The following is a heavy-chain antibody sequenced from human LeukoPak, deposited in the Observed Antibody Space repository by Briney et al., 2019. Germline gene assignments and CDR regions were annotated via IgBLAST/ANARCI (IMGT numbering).Heavy chain of an antibody. CDR1: GFTFSTYT. J-gene: IGHJ4*02. Sequence: GGSLRLSYAASGFTFSTYTMSWVRQAPGTGLEWVSSISGGSSTTYYADSVKGRFTISRDHSKNTLYLQMDSLRAEDTAVYYCAKRHYGDFGDFDYWGQGTLVTVSS. CDR2: ISGGSSTT. CDR3: AKRHYGDFGDFDY. D-gene: IGHD4-17*01. V-gene: IGHV3-23*01.